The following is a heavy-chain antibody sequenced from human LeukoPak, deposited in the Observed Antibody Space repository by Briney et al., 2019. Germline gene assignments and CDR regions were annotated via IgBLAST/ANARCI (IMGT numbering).Heavy chain of an antibody. J-gene: IGHJ4*02. CDR3: ASFKRNYYDSSGPFDY. D-gene: IGHD3-22*01. CDR2: IIPIFGTA. Sequence: SVKVSCKASGGTFSIYAISWVRQAPGQGLEWMGGIIPIFGTANYAQKFQGRVTITADESTSTAYMELSSLRSEDTAVYYCASFKRNYYDSSGPFDYWGQGTLVTVSS. CDR1: GGTFSIYA. V-gene: IGHV1-69*01.